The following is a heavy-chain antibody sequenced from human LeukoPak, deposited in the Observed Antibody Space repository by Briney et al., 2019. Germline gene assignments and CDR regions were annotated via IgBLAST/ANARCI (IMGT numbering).Heavy chain of an antibody. CDR1: GYTFTGYY. CDR2: INPNSGGT. D-gene: IGHD3-22*01. Sequence: ASVKVSCKASGYTFTGYYMHWVRQAPGQGLEGMGWINPNSGGTNYAQKFKGRVTMTRGTSISTAYMELSRLRSDDTAVYYCARGPDSSGYYPFDYWGQGTLVTVSS. CDR3: ARGPDSSGYYPFDY. J-gene: IGHJ4*02. V-gene: IGHV1-2*02.